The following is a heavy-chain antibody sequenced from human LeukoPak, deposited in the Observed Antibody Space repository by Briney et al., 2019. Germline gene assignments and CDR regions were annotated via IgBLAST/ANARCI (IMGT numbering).Heavy chain of an antibody. J-gene: IGHJ4*02. CDR1: GFTVSNNY. V-gene: IGHV3-53*01. Sequence: GGSLRLSCAASGFTVSNNYMSWVRQAPGKGLEWVSVIHSGGTTNYADSVQGRFTISRDNSKTTVYLHMDSLRAEDTAVYYCARDSDSGYGPFASWGQGTLVTVSS. CDR3: ARDSDSGYGPFAS. D-gene: IGHD5-12*01. CDR2: IHSGGTT.